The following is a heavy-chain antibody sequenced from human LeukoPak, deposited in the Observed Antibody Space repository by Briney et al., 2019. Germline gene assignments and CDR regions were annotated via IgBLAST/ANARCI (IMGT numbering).Heavy chain of an antibody. CDR3: AVVPAATDYYGMDV. CDR2: IIPIPGIA. CDR1: GGTFSSYA. V-gene: IGHV1-69*04. D-gene: IGHD2-2*01. Sequence: SVKVSCKASGGTFSSYAISWVRQAPGQGLEWMGRIIPIPGIANYAQKFQGRVTITADKSTSTAYMELSSLRSEDTAAYYCAVVPAATDYYGMDVWGQGTTVTVSS. J-gene: IGHJ6*02.